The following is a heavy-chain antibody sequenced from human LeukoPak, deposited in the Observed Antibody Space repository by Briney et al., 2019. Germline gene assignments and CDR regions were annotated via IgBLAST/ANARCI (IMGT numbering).Heavy chain of an antibody. CDR3: AREIAAAFWFDP. CDR2: INPNSGGT. Sequence: ASVKVSCKASGYTFTGYYMHWVRQAPGQGLEWMGRINPNSGGTNYAQKFQGRVTMTRDTSISTAYMELSRLRSDDTAVYYCAREIAAAFWFDPWGQGTLVTISS. D-gene: IGHD6-13*01. CDR1: GYTFTGYY. V-gene: IGHV1-2*06. J-gene: IGHJ5*02.